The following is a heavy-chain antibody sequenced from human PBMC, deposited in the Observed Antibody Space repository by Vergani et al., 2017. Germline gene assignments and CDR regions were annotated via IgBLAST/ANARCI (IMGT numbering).Heavy chain of an antibody. D-gene: IGHD4-11*01. CDR3: ARVNTETNGHLYYCFYMYV. Sequence: QVQLQQWGGGLLKPSETLSLTCVVNGGSFTSYHWTWIRQSPGEGLEWFGDIDHTVRPDYNPSLKSRLTSSVEKSRNQFPLTLNSVTATDTAIYFCARVNTETNGHLYYCFYMYVWGQGNAVTVS. J-gene: IGHJ6*03. CDR2: IDHTVRP. CDR1: GGSFTSYH. V-gene: IGHV4-34*01.